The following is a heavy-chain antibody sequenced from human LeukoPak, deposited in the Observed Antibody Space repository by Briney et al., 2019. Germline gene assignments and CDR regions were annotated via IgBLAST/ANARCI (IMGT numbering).Heavy chain of an antibody. D-gene: IGHD3-16*01. Sequence: PSETLSLTCTVSGGSISSGDYYWSWIRQPPGKGLEWIGYIYYSGSTYYNPSLKSRVTISVDTSKNQFSLKLSSVTAADTAVYYCATRFGGVIFGAFDIWGQGTMVTVSS. J-gene: IGHJ3*02. V-gene: IGHV4-30-4*08. CDR1: GGSISSGDYY. CDR3: ATRFGGVIFGAFDI. CDR2: IYYSGST.